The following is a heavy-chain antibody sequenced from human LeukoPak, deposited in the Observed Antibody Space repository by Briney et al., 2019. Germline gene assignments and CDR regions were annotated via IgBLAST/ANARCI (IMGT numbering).Heavy chain of an antibody. CDR1: GFTFSNYW. D-gene: IGHD6-13*01. V-gene: IGHV3-74*01. J-gene: IGHJ4*02. CDR3: ARGGDSSNWYPGYFDY. Sequence: QAGGPLRLSCAASGFTFSNYWMHWVRQAPGKGPVWVSRIRSGWRSTRCADSVEGRFTIYRDNGKNTLYLQMNSLRAEDTAVYYCARGGDSSNWYPGYFDYWGQGALVTVSS. CDR2: IRSGWRST.